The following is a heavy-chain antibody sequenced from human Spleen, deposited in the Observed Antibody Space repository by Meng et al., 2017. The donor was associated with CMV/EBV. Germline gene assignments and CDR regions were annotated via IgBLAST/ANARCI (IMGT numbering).Heavy chain of an antibody. V-gene: IGHV1-46*01. J-gene: IGHJ5*02. D-gene: IGHD1-26*01. CDR3: MRDPPWAPGENSYSP. CDR1: GGTFSNYA. Sequence: ASVKVSCKASGGTFSNYAISWVRQAPGQGLEWMGMINPTDGITNYAQRFQGRVTVTRDTSTGTVYMELSSLRSEDTAVYYCMRDPPWAPGENSYSPWGQGTLVTVSS. CDR2: INPTDGIT.